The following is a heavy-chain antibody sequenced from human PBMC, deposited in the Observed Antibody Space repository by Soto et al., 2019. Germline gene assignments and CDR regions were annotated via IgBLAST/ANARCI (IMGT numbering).Heavy chain of an antibody. J-gene: IGHJ4*02. CDR2: IYYSGST. Sequence: SETLSLTCTVSGGSISSSSYYWGWIRQPPGKGLEWIGSIYYSGSTYYNPSLKSRVTISVDTSKNQFSLKLSSVTAADTAVYYCARRYIWGSYRYYFDYWGQGTLVTVSS. CDR1: GGSISSSSYY. V-gene: IGHV4-39*01. CDR3: ARRYIWGSYRYYFDY. D-gene: IGHD3-16*02.